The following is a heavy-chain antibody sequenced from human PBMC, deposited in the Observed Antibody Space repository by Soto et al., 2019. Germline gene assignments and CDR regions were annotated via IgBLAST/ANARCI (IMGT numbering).Heavy chain of an antibody. CDR1: GASMNSYH. Sequence: PSETLSLTCTVSGASMNSYHWSWIRQPAGKGLEWIGHIHSSGSTNYNPSLKSRVTMSVDTSKNQFSLRLMSMTAADTAVYYCARDQGVAAAGITWFDPWGPGPLVTVSS. D-gene: IGHD6-13*01. CDR3: ARDQGVAAAGITWFDP. J-gene: IGHJ5*02. V-gene: IGHV4-4*07. CDR2: IHSSGST.